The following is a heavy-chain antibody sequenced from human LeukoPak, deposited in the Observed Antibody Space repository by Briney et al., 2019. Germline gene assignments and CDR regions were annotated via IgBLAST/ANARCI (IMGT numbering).Heavy chain of an antibody. Sequence: GGSLRLSCAASGFTFSTYWMSWVRQAPGKGLEWVANIKQDGSEKDYVDSVKGRFTISRDNAKNSLFLQMNSLRAGDTAVYYCAGVRGGYYFDYWGQGSLVTVSS. CDR3: AGVRGGYYFDY. V-gene: IGHV3-7*01. CDR2: IKQDGSEK. CDR1: GFTFSTYW. D-gene: IGHD3-10*01. J-gene: IGHJ4*02.